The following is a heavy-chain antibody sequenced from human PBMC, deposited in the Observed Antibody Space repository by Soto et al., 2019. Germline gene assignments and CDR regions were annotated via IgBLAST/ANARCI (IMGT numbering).Heavy chain of an antibody. CDR3: ARDRSERYCSGGTCSSFWYFDL. D-gene: IGHD2-15*01. CDR2: ISSSGSTI. CDR1: GFTFSDYY. J-gene: IGHJ2*01. V-gene: IGHV3-11*01. Sequence: QVQLVESGGGLVKPGGSLRLSCAASGFTFSDYYMSWIRQAPGKGLEWVAYISSSGSTIYYADSVKGRFTISRDNAKNSRYLQMNSLRAEDTAVYYCARDRSERYCSGGTCSSFWYFDLWGRGTLVTVSS.